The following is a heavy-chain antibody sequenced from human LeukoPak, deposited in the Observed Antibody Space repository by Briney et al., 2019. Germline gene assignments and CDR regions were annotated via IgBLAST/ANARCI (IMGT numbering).Heavy chain of an antibody. CDR2: IIPIFGTA. J-gene: IGHJ3*02. V-gene: IGHV1-69*05. CDR3: ATSGSLRHAFDI. D-gene: IGHD1-26*01. Sequence: ASVKVSCKASGGTFSSYAISWVRQAPGQGLEWMGRIIPIFGTANYAQKFQGRVTITTDESKSTAYMELSSLRSEDTAVYYRATSGSLRHAFDIWGQGTMVTVSS. CDR1: GGTFSSYA.